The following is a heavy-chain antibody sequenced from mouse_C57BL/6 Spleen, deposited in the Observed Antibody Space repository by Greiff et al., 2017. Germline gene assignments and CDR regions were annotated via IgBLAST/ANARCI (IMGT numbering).Heavy chain of an antibody. V-gene: IGHV1-52*01. CDR2: IDPSDSDT. D-gene: IGHD2-5*01. J-gene: IGHJ4*01. Sequence: QVQLQQPGAELVRPGSSVKLSCKASGYTFTSYWMHWVKQRPIQGLEWIGNIDPSDSDTHYNQKFKDKATLTVDKSSSTAYMQLSSLTSEDSAVYYCARSNPYYYAMDYWGQGTSVTVSS. CDR3: ARSNPYYYAMDY. CDR1: GYTFTSYW.